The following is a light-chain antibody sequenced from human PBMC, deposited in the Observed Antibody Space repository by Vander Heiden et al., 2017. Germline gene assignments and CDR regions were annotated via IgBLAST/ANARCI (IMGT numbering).Light chain of an antibody. V-gene: IGKV1-6*01. CDR3: LQYHVFPWT. J-gene: IGKJ1*01. CDR2: AVS. CDR1: PDIGND. Sequence: AIQMTQSPSSLSASVGDRVTTTSRASPDIGNDLTWYQQKPGKAPKFLISAVSSLEGGVPSRFSGSGFGTDFTLTITSLQPEDSATYYCLQYHVFPWTLGQGTKLEVK.